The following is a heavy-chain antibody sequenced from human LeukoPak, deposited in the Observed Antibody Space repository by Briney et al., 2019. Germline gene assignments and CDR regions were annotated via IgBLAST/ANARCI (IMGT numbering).Heavy chain of an antibody. J-gene: IGHJ1*01. Sequence: QPSETLSLTCTVSGGSISSYYWSWIRQPPGKRLEWIGYIYYTGSTNYNPSLKSRVIISVDTSKNQFSLKLTSVTAADTAVYYCARDAGYCSSSSCGAYFQHWGQGTLVTVSS. V-gene: IGHV4-59*01. CDR2: IYYTGST. CDR1: GGSISSYY. CDR3: ARDAGYCSSSSCGAYFQH. D-gene: IGHD2-2*01.